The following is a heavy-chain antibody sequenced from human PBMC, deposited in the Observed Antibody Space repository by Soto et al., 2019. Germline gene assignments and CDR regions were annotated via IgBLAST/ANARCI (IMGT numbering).Heavy chain of an antibody. CDR1: GFTFSSYS. V-gene: IGHV3-48*01. D-gene: IGHD4-17*01. CDR3: ARVGDHGAFDI. CDR2: ISSSSSTI. Sequence: GGSLRLSCAASGFTFSSYSMNWVRQAPGKGLEWVSYISSSSSTIYYADSVKGRFTISRDNAKNSLYLQMNSLRAEDTAVYYSARVGDHGAFDIWGQGTMVTISS. J-gene: IGHJ3*02.